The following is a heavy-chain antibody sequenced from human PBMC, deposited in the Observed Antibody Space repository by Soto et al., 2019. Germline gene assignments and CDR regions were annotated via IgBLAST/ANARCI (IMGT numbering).Heavy chain of an antibody. D-gene: IGHD6-13*01. CDR2: VHFSGST. CDR3: AREFGFEAAEFDY. J-gene: IGHJ4*02. Sequence: QVQLQESGPGLVKPSETLSLTCTVSGGSFSSFYWSWIRQPPGKGLEWIGNVHFSGSTDYNPSLMSRVSXSXDSXTNRFSVNLSSVTAADTAVYFCAREFGFEAAEFDYWGQGALVTVSS. CDR1: GGSFSSFY. V-gene: IGHV4-59*01.